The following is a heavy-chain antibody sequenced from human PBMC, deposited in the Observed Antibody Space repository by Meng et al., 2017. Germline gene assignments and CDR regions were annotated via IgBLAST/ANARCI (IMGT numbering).Heavy chain of an antibody. CDR1: GGAISRSSYY. J-gene: IGHJ5*02. V-gene: IGHV4-39*07. CDR3: ARGHNDYGDYPNWFDP. D-gene: IGHD4-17*01. Sequence: QESGHGLGKPSVTLSPTGTASGGAISRSSYYWGWIRQPPGKGLEWIGSIYYSGSTYYNPSLKSRVTISVDTSKNQFSLKLSSVTAADTAVYYCARGHNDYGDYPNWFDPWGQGTLVTVSS. CDR2: IYYSGST.